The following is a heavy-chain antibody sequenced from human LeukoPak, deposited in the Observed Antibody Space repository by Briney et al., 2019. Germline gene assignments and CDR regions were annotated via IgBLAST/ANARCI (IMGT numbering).Heavy chain of an antibody. CDR1: GFTFDDYA. CDR2: ISWNSGTI. J-gene: IGHJ4*02. Sequence: AGGSLRLSCAASGFTFDDYAMHWVRQAPGKGLEWVSGISWNSGTIDYTDSVKGRFTISRDNAKNSLFLQMNSLRAEDTAVYYCARERYGNYNWGQGTLVTVSS. D-gene: IGHD4-11*01. V-gene: IGHV3-9*01. CDR3: ARERYGNYN.